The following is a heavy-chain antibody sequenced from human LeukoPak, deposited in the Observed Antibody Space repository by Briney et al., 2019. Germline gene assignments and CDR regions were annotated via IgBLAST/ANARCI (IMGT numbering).Heavy chain of an antibody. J-gene: IGHJ4*02. CDR3: ARDPGSYGGYYFDY. D-gene: IGHD5-18*01. V-gene: IGHV4-61*08. Sequence: SETLSLTCTVSGGSISSGGYYWSWIRQPPGKGLEWIGYIYHSGSTYYNPSLKSRVTISVDTSKNQFSLKLSSVTAADTAVYYCARDPGSYGGYYFDYWGQGTLVTVSS. CDR1: GGSISSGGYY. CDR2: IYHSGST.